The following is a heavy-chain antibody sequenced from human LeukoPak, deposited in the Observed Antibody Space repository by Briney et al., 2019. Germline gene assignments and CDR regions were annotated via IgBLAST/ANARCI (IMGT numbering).Heavy chain of an antibody. CDR3: AREVYDSSGYYYVDVINDAFDI. Sequence: PSETLSLTCTVSGGPISSGGYYWSWIRQHPGKGLEWIGYIYYSGSTYYNPSLKSRVTVSVDTSKNQFSLKLSSVTAADTAVYYCAREVYDSSGYYYVDVINDAFDIWGQGTMVTVSS. CDR1: GGPISSGGYY. CDR2: IYYSGST. V-gene: IGHV4-31*03. J-gene: IGHJ3*02. D-gene: IGHD3-22*01.